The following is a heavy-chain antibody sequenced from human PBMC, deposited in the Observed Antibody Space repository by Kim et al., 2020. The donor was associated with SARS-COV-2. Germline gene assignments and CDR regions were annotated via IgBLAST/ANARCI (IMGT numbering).Heavy chain of an antibody. CDR2: IYYSGST. J-gene: IGHJ4*02. V-gene: IGHV4-59*08. CDR3: ARSLWFGGGELSLGY. Sequence: SETLSLTCTVSGGSISSYYWSWIRQPPGKGLEWIGYIYYSGSTNYNPSLKSRVTISVDTSKNQFSLKLSSVTAADTAVYYCARSLWFGGGELSLGYWGQGTLVTVSS. D-gene: IGHD3-16*02. CDR1: GGSISSYY.